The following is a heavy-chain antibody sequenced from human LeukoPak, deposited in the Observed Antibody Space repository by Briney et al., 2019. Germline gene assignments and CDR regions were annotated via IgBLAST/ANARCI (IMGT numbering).Heavy chain of an antibody. Sequence: SVKVSCKASGGTFSSYAISWVRQAPGQGLEWMGGIIPIFGTANYAQKFQGRVTITADESTSTAYMELSSLRSEDTAVYYCARDSALYCSSTSCLQDFQHWGQGTLVTVSP. CDR1: GGTFSSYA. CDR2: IIPIFGTA. CDR3: ARDSALYCSSTSCLQDFQH. D-gene: IGHD2-2*01. J-gene: IGHJ1*01. V-gene: IGHV1-69*01.